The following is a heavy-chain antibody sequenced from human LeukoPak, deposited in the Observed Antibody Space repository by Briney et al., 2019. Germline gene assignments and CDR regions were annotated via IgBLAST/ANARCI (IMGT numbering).Heavy chain of an antibody. V-gene: IGHV3-30*02. CDR3: AKGKDYYLDS. Sequence: GGSLRLSCTASGFTFSNYGMHWVRQAPGKGLEGVAFIRYDGSEKYYADSVKGRITISRDNSKNTLYVQMNSLRGEDTAVYYCAKGKDYYLDSWGQGTLVTVSS. CDR2: IRYDGSEK. D-gene: IGHD3-10*01. CDR1: GFTFSNYG. J-gene: IGHJ4*02.